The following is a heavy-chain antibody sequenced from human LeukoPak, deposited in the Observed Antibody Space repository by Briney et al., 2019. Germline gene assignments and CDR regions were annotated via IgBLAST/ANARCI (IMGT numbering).Heavy chain of an antibody. J-gene: IGHJ4*02. V-gene: IGHV3-21*01. CDR3: DRDRPESYYYDSSGYLYYFDY. CDR1: GFTFSSYS. CDR2: ISSSSSYI. D-gene: IGHD3-22*01. Sequence: WGSLRLSSAASGFTFSSYSMNWVRQAPGKGLEWVSSISSSSSYIYYADSVKGRFTISRDNAKNSLYLQMNSLRAEDTAVYYCDRDRPESYYYDSSGYLYYFDYWGQGTLVTVSS.